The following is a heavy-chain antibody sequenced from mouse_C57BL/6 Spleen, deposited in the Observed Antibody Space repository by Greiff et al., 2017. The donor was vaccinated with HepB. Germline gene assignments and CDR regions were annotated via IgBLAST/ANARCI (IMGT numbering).Heavy chain of an antibody. Sequence: QVQLKQPGAELVRPGTSVKLSCKASGYTFTSYWMHWVKQRPGQGLEWIGVIDPSDSYTNYNQKFKGKATLTVDTSSSTAYMQLSSLTSEDSAVYYCARGGYLYAMDYWGQGTSVTVSS. J-gene: IGHJ4*01. CDR3: ARGGYLYAMDY. CDR2: IDPSDSYT. D-gene: IGHD2-2*01. V-gene: IGHV1-59*01. CDR1: GYTFTSYW.